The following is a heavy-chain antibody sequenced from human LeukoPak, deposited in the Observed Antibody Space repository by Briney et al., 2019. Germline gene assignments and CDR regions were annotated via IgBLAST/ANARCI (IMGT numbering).Heavy chain of an antibody. J-gene: IGHJ4*02. V-gene: IGHV3-21*01. CDR1: GFTFTTYS. Sequence: GGSLGLSCAASGFTFTTYSMNWVRQAPGKGLEWVSSISSSSTYIYYADSVKGRFTISRDNAKNSLYLQMNSLRAEDTAVYYCAKGYCRSTSCRFDYWGQGTLVTVSS. D-gene: IGHD2-2*01. CDR3: AKGYCRSTSCRFDY. CDR2: ISSSSTYI.